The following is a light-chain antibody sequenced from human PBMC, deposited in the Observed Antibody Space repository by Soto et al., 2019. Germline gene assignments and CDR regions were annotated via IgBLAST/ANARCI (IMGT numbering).Light chain of an antibody. CDR3: QQYYNTPRT. CDR1: QSVSSN. CDR2: GAS. V-gene: IGKV3-15*01. Sequence: EIVGTQSPATLSVASGVRAPPSCRASQSVSSNLAWYQQKPGQAPRLLIYGASTRATGIPARFSGSGSGTDFTLTISSLQAEDVAVYYCQQYYNTPRTFGQGTKVDIK. J-gene: IGKJ1*01.